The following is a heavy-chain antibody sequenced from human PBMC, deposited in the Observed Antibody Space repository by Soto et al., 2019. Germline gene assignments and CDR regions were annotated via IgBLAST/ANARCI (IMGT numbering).Heavy chain of an antibody. Sequence: TANYAQKFQGRVTITADESTSTAYMELSSLRSEDTAVYYCARDRSRGPHYYYGMDVWGQGTTVTVSS. CDR2: TA. D-gene: IGHD1-26*01. V-gene: IGHV1-69*01. CDR3: ARDRSRGPHYYYGMDV. J-gene: IGHJ6*02.